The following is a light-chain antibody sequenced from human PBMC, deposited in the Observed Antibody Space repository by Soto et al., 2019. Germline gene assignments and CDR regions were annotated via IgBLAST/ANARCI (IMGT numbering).Light chain of an antibody. Sequence: SYELTQPPSVSLAPGKTASITCGGNSIGSKSVHWYQQKPGQAPIVVIYYDSDRPSGLTERFAGSNSGSTATLTSSSVEAGDEADYYCQVWDSSSDHVIFGGGTTLTVL. CDR3: QVWDSSSDHVI. CDR2: YDS. J-gene: IGLJ2*01. V-gene: IGLV3-21*04. CDR1: SIGSKS.